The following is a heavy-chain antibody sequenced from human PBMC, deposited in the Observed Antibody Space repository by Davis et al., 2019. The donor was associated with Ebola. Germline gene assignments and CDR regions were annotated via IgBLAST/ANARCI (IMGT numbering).Heavy chain of an antibody. CDR1: GYSISSGYY. CDR3: ARRWDYYDSSGYYPGIFDY. J-gene: IGHJ4*02. CDR2: IYHSGST. V-gene: IGHV4-38-2*01. D-gene: IGHD3-22*01. Sequence: PSETLSLTCAVSGYSISSGYYWGWIRQPPGKGLEWIGSIYHSGSTYYNPSLKSRVTISVDTSKNQFSLKLSSVTAADTAVYYCARRWDYYDSSGYYPGIFDYWGQGTLVTVSS.